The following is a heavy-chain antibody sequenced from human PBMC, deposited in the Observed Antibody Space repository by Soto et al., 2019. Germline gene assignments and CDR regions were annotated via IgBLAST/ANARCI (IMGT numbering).Heavy chain of an antibody. CDR3: ARYIPGVRYYGMDV. CDR1: GFTFSSYA. V-gene: IGHV3-23*01. CDR2: IGESGTPT. D-gene: IGHD2-2*01. J-gene: IGHJ6*02. Sequence: GGSLRLSCAASGFTFSSYAMKWVRQAPGKGLEWVSLIGESGTPTYYADSVKGRFTISRDNSGNTLFLEMCSLRAEDTAVYYCARYIPGVRYYGMDVWGQGTTVTVSS.